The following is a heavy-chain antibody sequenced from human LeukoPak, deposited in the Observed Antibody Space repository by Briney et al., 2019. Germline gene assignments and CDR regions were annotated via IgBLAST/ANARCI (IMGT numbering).Heavy chain of an antibody. J-gene: IGHJ6*02. CDR1: GFTFSSNG. Sequence: PGTSLRLSCAASGFTFSSNGMHWVRQAPGKGLEWVAVVSFDGSNKYSEDSVKGRFSISRDNSRNTLYLQMNSLRAEDTAVYYCARAGRGWFGSMDVWGQGTTVTVSS. CDR3: ARAGRGWFGSMDV. D-gene: IGHD3-10*01. V-gene: IGHV3-33*01. CDR2: VSFDGSNK.